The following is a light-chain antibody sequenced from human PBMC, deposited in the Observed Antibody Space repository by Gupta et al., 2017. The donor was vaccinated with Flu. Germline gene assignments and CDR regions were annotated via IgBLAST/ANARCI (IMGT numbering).Light chain of an antibody. V-gene: IGKV3-11*01. CDR3: QQRNGWPLT. Sequence: EIVLTQSPATLSLSPGERATLSCRASQGVRSYLVWYQQKLGRAPRLLIYDVSTRAAGIPARFSGSGSGTDFTLTISSLEPEDSAVYYCQQRNGWPLTFGGGARVEIK. CDR1: QGVRSY. J-gene: IGKJ4*01. CDR2: DVS.